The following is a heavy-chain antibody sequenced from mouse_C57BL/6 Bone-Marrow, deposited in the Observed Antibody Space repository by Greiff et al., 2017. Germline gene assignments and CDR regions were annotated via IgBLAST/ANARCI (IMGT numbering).Heavy chain of an antibody. J-gene: IGHJ3*01. CDR1: GYSITSGYY. CDR2: ISYDGSN. CDR3: ARDVVEGWFAY. V-gene: IGHV3-6*01. D-gene: IGHD1-1*01. Sequence: EVQLQESGPGLVKPSQSLSLTCSVTGYSITSGYYWNWIRQFPGNKLEWMGYISYDGSNNYNPSLKNRISITRDTSKNQFFLKLNSVTTEDTATYYCARDVVEGWFAYWGQGTLVTVSA.